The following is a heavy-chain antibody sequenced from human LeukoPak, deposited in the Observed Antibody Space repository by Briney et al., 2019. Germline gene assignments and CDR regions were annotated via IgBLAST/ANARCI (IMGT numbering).Heavy chain of an antibody. CDR3: ARGHGYGSGSYYWMDV. Sequence: PTASVKVSCKASGYTFTSYDINWVRQATGQGLEWMGWMNPNSGNTGYAQKFQGRVTMTRNTSISTAYMELSSLRSEDTAVYYRARGHGYGSGSYYWMDVWGHGTTVTVSS. CDR1: GYTFTSYD. J-gene: IGHJ6*02. D-gene: IGHD3-10*01. CDR2: MNPNSGNT. V-gene: IGHV1-8*01.